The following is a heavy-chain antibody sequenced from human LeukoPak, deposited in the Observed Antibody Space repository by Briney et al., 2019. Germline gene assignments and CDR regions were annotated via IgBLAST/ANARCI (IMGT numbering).Heavy chain of an antibody. Sequence: GRSLRLSCAASGFTFSSYWMTWDRQAPGKGLEWVANIREDGSEKYYVVSVKGRFTISRDNAKTSLSLQMSSLRAEDTAVYYCAGAILSTSSHGYWGQGTLFTVSS. D-gene: IGHD2/OR15-2a*01. CDR1: GFTFSSYW. CDR2: IREDGSEK. CDR3: AGAILSTSSHGY. J-gene: IGHJ4*02. V-gene: IGHV3-7*01.